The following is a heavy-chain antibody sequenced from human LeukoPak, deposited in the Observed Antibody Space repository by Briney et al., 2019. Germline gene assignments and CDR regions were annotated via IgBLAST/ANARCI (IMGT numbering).Heavy chain of an antibody. D-gene: IGHD3-3*01. Sequence: SETLSLTCTVSGGSISSGGYYWSWIRQHPGKGLEWIGYIYYSGSTYYNPSLKSRVTISVDTSKNQSSLKLSSVTAADTAVYYCARGERYDFWSGWAFDYWGQGTLVTVSS. CDR2: IYYSGST. V-gene: IGHV4-31*03. CDR1: GGSISSGGYY. CDR3: ARGERYDFWSGWAFDY. J-gene: IGHJ4*02.